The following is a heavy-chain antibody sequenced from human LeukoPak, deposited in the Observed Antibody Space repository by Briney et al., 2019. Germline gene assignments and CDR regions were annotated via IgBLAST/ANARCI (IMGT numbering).Heavy chain of an antibody. V-gene: IGHV3-30*18. D-gene: IGHD5-18*01. CDR3: AKNAHYQGYSYGGIDY. CDR2: ISYDGSDK. CDR1: GFTFSSYG. J-gene: IGHJ4*02. Sequence: GGSLRLSCAASGFTFSSYGTHWVRQAPGKGLEWVAVISYDGSDKYSADSVKGRFTISRDNSKNTLYLQMNGLRAEDTAVYYCAKNAHYQGYSYGGIDYWGQGTLVTVSS.